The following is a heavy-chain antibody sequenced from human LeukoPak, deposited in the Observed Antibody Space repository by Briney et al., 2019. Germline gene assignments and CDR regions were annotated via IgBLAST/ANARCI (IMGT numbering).Heavy chain of an antibody. CDR3: ARARKPPGSYYYYYYMDV. Sequence: ASVKVSCKGSSYTFTSYGISWVRQARGQGLEWMGCICAYSGNTNYAQKLHGRVTMTTDTSTSSAYMELRSLRSDDTAVYYCARARKPPGSYYYYYYMDVWGKGTTVTVSS. J-gene: IGHJ6*03. CDR1: SYTFTSYG. D-gene: IGHD1-14*01. CDR2: ICAYSGNT. V-gene: IGHV1-18*01.